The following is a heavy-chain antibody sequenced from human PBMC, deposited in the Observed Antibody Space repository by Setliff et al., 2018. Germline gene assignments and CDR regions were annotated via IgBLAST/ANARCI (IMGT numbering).Heavy chain of an antibody. D-gene: IGHD3-16*01. CDR3: TRSRGPRVVLAADFDF. V-gene: IGHV1-18*01. CDR1: GFGFTTFG. CDR2: ISPYSGNT. Sequence: ASVKVSCKTSGFGFTTFGFSWVRQAPGQGLEWLGSISPYSGNTNYPQWLQNRVTMTIDTSATTVYMELQSLRSDDTAVYFCTRSRGPRVVLAADFDFWGQGTLVTVSS. J-gene: IGHJ4*02.